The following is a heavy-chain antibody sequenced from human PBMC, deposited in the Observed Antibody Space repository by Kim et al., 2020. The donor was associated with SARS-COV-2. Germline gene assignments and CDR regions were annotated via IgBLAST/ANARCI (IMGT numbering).Heavy chain of an antibody. CDR3: ARHRSYWGLTGIDAFAI. CDR2: IYPGDSDT. Sequence: GESLKISCKGSGYSFTNYWIGWVRQMPGKGLEWMGIIYPGDSDTRYSPSFQGQVTISVDKSISTAYLQWSSLKASDTAIYYCARHRSYWGLTGIDAFAIWGQGTMVTVSS. CDR1: GYSFTNYW. J-gene: IGHJ3*02. D-gene: IGHD7-27*01. V-gene: IGHV5-51*01.